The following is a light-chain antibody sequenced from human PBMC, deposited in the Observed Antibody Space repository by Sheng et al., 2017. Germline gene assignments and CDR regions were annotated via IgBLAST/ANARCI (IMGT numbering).Light chain of an antibody. CDR1: TGAVTSGHY. CDR3: LLSYSGARVV. Sequence: QAVVTQEPSLTVSPGGTVTLTCGSSTGAVTSGHYPYWFQQKPCQAPRTLIYDTSNKHSWTPARFSGSLLGGKAALTLSGAQPEDEAEYYCLLSYSGARVVFGGGTKLTVL. J-gene: IGLJ2*01. V-gene: IGLV7-46*01. CDR2: DTS.